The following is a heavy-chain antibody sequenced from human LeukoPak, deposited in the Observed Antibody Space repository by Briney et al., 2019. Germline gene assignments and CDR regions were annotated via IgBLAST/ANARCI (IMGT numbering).Heavy chain of an antibody. V-gene: IGHV3-48*04. Sequence: PGGSLRLSCAASGFTFSSYSMNWVRQAPGKGLEWVSYISSASGSIYYADSVKGRFTISRDNAKNSLFLQMNSLRAEDTAVYYCARDPLGVVSAQEYNWFDPWGQGTLVTVSS. CDR2: ISSASGSI. J-gene: IGHJ5*02. D-gene: IGHD3-3*01. CDR3: ARDPLGVVSAQEYNWFDP. CDR1: GFTFSSYS.